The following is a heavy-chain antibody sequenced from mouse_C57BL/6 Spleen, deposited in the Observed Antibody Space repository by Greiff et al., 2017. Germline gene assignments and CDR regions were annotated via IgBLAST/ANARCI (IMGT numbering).Heavy chain of an antibody. D-gene: IGHD3-2*02. J-gene: IGHJ3*01. CDR1: GYTFTSYW. CDR3: ARRHASSGYGFAY. CDR2: IYPGSGST. V-gene: IGHV1-55*01. Sequence: QVQLKQPGAELVKPGASVKMSCKASGYTFTSYWITWVKQRPGQGLEWIGDIYPGSGSTNYNEKFKSKATLTIDTSSSTAYMQLSSLTSEDSAVYYCARRHASSGYGFAYWGQGTLVTVSA.